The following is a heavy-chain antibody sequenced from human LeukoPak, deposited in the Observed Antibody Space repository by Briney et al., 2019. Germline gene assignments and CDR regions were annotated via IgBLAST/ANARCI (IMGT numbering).Heavy chain of an antibody. V-gene: IGHV1-46*01. Sequence: ASVKVSCKAFGYTFTSNYMHWVRQAPGQGLEWMGVISPSGGSTTYAQKFQGRVTLTRDMSTSTDYLELSSLRSEDTAVYYCARGYYDSSGYSLDYWGQGTLVTVSS. CDR2: ISPSGGST. J-gene: IGHJ4*02. D-gene: IGHD3-22*01. CDR1: GYTFTSNY. CDR3: ARGYYDSSGYSLDY.